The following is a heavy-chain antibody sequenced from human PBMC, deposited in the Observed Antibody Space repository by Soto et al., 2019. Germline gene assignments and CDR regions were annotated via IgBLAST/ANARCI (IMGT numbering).Heavy chain of an antibody. J-gene: IGHJ4*02. CDR2: IQSDTGHT. D-gene: IGHD2-21*01. V-gene: IGHV3-21*01. CDR1: GFTMSSYR. CDR3: VXEXXDPRDY. Sequence: EVQLVESGGGLVKSGESLRLSCVTSGFTMSSYRFNWVRQAPGKGLEWVSLIQSDTGHTFYADSVRGRFTISRDDAKSSVYLQMNALRAEDXXVXYXVXEXXDPRDYWGQGTLVTVSS.